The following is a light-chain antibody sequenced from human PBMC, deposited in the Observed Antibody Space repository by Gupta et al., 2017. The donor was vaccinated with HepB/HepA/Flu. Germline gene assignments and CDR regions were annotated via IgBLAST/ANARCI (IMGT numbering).Light chain of an antibody. V-gene: IGLV1-47*01. CDR1: SSNIGRNY. CDR2: RNN. CDR3: AAWDNSLTGRM. Sequence: QSVLTQPPSASGTTGQRVTISCSGSSSNIGRNYVFWYQQLPGAAPKLLLYRNNQRPSGVQDRFACSTAGTYASPAISVLRSDDEAYYYGAAWDNSLTGRMFGGGTKLNVL. J-gene: IGLJ3*02.